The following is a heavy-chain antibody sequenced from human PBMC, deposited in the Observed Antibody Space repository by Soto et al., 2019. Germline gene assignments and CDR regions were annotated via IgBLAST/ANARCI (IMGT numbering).Heavy chain of an antibody. CDR3: TTGDY. V-gene: IGHV3-15*01. J-gene: IGHJ4*02. CDR2: IKSKAAGGTI. Sequence: EVQLVESGGGLVKPGGSRRLSCAASGFIFTSAFMSWVRQTPGKWLEWVARIKSKAAGGTIDYAAPVKDRFTISRDDFQNTVSLQMDSLKAEDTGLYYCTTGDYWGQGILVTVSS. CDR1: GFIFTSAF.